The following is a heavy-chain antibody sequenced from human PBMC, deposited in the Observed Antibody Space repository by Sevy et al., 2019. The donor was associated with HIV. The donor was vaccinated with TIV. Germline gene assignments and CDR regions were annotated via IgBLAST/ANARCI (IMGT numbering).Heavy chain of an antibody. Sequence: ASVKVSCKASGYTFTSYGISWVRQAPGQGLEWMGWISAYNGNTNYAQKLQGRVTRTTDTSTSTAYMELRSLGSDDTAVYYCAREASVGTKWFDPWGQGTLVTVSS. V-gene: IGHV1-18*01. CDR3: AREASVGTKWFDP. D-gene: IGHD6-13*01. CDR1: GYTFTSYG. J-gene: IGHJ5*02. CDR2: ISAYNGNT.